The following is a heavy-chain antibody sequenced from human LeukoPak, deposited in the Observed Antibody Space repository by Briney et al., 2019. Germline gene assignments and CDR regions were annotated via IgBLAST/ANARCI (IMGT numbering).Heavy chain of an antibody. Sequence: SETLSLTCTVSGGSISSYYWSWTRQPAGKGLEWIGRIYTSGSTNYNPSLKSRVTMSVDTSKNQFSLKLSSVTAADTAVYYCARDGYYYDSSGYYYGVNDAFDIWGQGTMVTVSS. J-gene: IGHJ3*02. CDR3: ARDGYYYDSSGYYYGVNDAFDI. CDR2: IYTSGST. CDR1: GGSISSYY. D-gene: IGHD3-22*01. V-gene: IGHV4-4*07.